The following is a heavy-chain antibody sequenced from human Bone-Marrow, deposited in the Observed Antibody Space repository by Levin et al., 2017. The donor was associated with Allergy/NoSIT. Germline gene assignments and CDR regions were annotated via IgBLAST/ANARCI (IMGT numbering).Heavy chain of an antibody. V-gene: IGHV3-30*18. CDR2: ISYDGSNK. CDR1: GFTFSSYG. J-gene: IGHJ4*02. Sequence: GESLKISCAASGFTFSSYGMHWVRQAPGKGLEWVAVISYDGSNKYYADSVKGRFTISRDNSKNTLYLQMNSLRAEDTAVYYCAKDRSSSWSLDYWGQGTLVTVSS. D-gene: IGHD6-13*01. CDR3: AKDRSSSWSLDY.